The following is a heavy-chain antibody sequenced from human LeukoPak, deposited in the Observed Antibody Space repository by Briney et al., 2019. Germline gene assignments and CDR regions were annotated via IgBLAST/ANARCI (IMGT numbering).Heavy chain of an antibody. CDR1: GGAISSYY. J-gene: IGHJ3*01. CDR3: ARETEKQWQY. V-gene: IGHV4-59*12. Sequence: KPSETLSLTCTVSGGAISSYYWTWFRQPPGKGLEWIGYIYYTGSTNYNPSLDSRVTMSVDTSKNQFSLRLSSVTAADTAVYYCARETEKQWQYWGQGTTVSVSS. CDR2: IYYTGST. D-gene: IGHD6-19*01.